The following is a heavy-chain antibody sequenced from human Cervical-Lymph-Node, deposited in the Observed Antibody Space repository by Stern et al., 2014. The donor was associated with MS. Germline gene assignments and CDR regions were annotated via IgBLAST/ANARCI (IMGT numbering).Heavy chain of an antibody. J-gene: IGHJ6*02. CDR3: ARTGTVVTSGYYYGMDV. D-gene: IGHD4-23*01. Sequence: QLVQSGAEVKKPGASVKVSCKTAGYNFTDYGIIWVRQAPGQRLEWMGWINTGNGNRRYSQKIQGRVTITRDTSASTAYMELSSLRSEDTAVYYCARTGTVVTSGYYYGMDVWGQGTTVTVSS. V-gene: IGHV1-3*04. CDR1: GYNFTDYG. CDR2: INTGNGNR.